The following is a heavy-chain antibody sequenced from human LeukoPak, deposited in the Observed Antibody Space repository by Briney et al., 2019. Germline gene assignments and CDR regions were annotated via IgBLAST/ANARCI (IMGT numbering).Heavy chain of an antibody. CDR3: ARDWEYGMDV. V-gene: IGHV3-23*01. D-gene: IGHD1-26*01. CDR2: ISGSGDST. J-gene: IGHJ6*02. CDR1: GFIFDTHT. Sequence: GGSLRLSCTASGFIFDTHTLTWVRQAPGKGLEWVASISGSGDSTNYGDSVKGRFTISRDNAKNSLYLQMNSLRAEDTAVYYCARDWEYGMDVWGQGTTVTVSS.